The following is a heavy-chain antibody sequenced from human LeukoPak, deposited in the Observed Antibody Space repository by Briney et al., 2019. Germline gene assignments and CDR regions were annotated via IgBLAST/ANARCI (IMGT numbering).Heavy chain of an antibody. CDR2: ISAYNGNT. Sequence: ASVKVSCKASGYTFSDYGISWVRQTPGQGLEWMGWISAYNGNTNYAQKFQGRVTLTTDTSTSTAYMELRSLRSDDTSVYYCARDRVLLRFLEWTPGYWGQGTLVTVSS. D-gene: IGHD3-3*01. V-gene: IGHV1-18*01. J-gene: IGHJ4*02. CDR1: GYTFSDYG. CDR3: ARDRVLLRFLEWTPGY.